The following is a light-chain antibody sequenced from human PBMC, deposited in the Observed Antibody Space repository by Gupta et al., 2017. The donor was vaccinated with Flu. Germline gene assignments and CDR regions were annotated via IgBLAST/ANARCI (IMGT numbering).Light chain of an antibody. CDR1: SGHGSYT. J-gene: IGLJ2*01. V-gene: IGLV4-69*01. CDR3: QTWGIGIQV. CDR2: LIIDGSH. Sequence: VVLTQSPSASATLRASVKLTCTLSSGHGSYTIAWHQQQPEKGPRFLMKLIIDGSHNKGDGIPDRFSGSSSGAERYLTITSLQSEDEADYYCQTWGIGIQVFGGGTKLTAL.